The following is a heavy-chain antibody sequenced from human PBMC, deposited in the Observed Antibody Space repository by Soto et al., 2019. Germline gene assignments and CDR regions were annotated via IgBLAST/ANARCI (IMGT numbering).Heavy chain of an antibody. J-gene: IGHJ5*02. D-gene: IGHD1-7*01. Sequence: RASVKVSCKASGGTFSSYAISWVRQAPGQGLEWMGGIIPIFGTANYAQKFQGRVTITADESTSTAYMELSSLRSEDTAVSYCARGRITGTLAPNWFDPWGQGTLVTVSS. CDR1: GGTFSSYA. V-gene: IGHV1-69*13. CDR3: ARGRITGTLAPNWFDP. CDR2: IIPIFGTA.